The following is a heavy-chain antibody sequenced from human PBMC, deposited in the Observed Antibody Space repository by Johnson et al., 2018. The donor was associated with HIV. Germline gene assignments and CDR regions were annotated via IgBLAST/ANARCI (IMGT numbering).Heavy chain of an antibody. CDR1: GFTFSDYG. CDR2: IKQDGSEK. CDR3: AREFGQASSYAFDI. D-gene: IGHD3/OR15-3a*01. J-gene: IGHJ3*02. Sequence: MLLVESGGGVVQPGRSLRLSCAASGFTFSDYGMHWVRQAPGKGLEWVANIKQDGSEKYYVDSVKGRFTISRDNAKNSLYLQMNSLRAEDTAVYYCAREFGQASSYAFDIWGQGTMVTVSS. V-gene: IGHV3-7*01.